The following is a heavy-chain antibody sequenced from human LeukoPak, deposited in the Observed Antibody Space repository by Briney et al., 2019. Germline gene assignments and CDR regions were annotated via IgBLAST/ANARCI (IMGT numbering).Heavy chain of an antibody. CDR3: GRVSVVGAFDI. V-gene: IGHV4-59*01. CDR2: IYYSGST. D-gene: IGHD2-2*01. CDR1: GGSISSYY. J-gene: IGHJ3*02. Sequence: SETLSLTCTVSGGSISSYYWSWIRQPPGKGLEWIGYIYYSGSTNYNPSLKSRVTISVDTSKNQFSLKLSSVTAADTAVYYCGRVSVVGAFDIWGQGTMVTVSS.